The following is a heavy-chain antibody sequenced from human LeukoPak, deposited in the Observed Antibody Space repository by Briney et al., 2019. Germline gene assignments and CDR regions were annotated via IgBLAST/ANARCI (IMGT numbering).Heavy chain of an antibody. CDR1: GYTFTVYY. CDR2: INPSGGST. V-gene: IGHV1-46*01. D-gene: IGHD3-9*01. J-gene: IGHJ6*02. CDR3: ARVGKYYDILTGYYEYYGMDV. Sequence: ASVTVSFKASGYTFTVYYMHWVRQAPGQGLEWMGIINPSGGSTSYAQKFQGRVTMTRDTSTSTVYMELSSLRSEDTAVYYCARVGKYYDILTGYYEYYGMDVWGQGTTVTVSS.